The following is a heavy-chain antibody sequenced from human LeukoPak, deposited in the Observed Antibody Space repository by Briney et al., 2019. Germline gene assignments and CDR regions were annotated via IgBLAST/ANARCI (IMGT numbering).Heavy chain of an antibody. Sequence: SETPCLTCTVSGGSISSYYWSWIRQPPGKGLEWIGYIYYGGSTNYNPPLKRRVTIPVDPPKNQFTLKLSSVTAADTAVYYCARDGLVFSGYSSSWYSPYYYYGMDVGGQGTTVTVS. V-gene: IGHV4-59*01. CDR3: ARDGLVFSGYSSSWYSPYYYYGMDV. CDR2: IYYGGST. J-gene: IGHJ6*02. D-gene: IGHD6-13*01. CDR1: GGSISSYY.